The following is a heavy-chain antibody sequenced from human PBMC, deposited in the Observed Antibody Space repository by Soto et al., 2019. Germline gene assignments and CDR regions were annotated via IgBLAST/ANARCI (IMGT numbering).Heavy chain of an antibody. CDR3: VRRGGAVAGWSRFDS. J-gene: IGHJ4*02. D-gene: IGHD6-19*01. CDR2: VYYSGST. V-gene: IGHV4-39*01. Sequence: QLQLQESGPGLVKPSETLSLTCTVSGGSISSSSYFWGCIRQPPGKGLEWIGTVYYSGSTDYNPSLRSTVTISVDTTKNQLSLKLSTVTAADAAVYYCVRRGGAVAGWSRFDSWGQGMLVTVSS. CDR1: GGSISSSSYF.